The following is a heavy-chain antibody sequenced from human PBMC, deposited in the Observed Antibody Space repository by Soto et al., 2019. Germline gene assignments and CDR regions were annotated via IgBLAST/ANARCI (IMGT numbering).Heavy chain of an antibody. D-gene: IGHD3-10*01. Sequence: SETLSLTCSVTGASVSSHSWSWIRQSPGKGLEWIGYIHYSGGTNYTPSLRSRVTISVETSKNQLSLNLTSLTAADTAMYYCARGGTSGSAVYNWFDPWGQGTLVTVSS. CDR3: ARGGTSGSAVYNWFDP. CDR2: IHYSGGT. CDR1: GASVSSHS. V-gene: IGHV4-59*02. J-gene: IGHJ5*02.